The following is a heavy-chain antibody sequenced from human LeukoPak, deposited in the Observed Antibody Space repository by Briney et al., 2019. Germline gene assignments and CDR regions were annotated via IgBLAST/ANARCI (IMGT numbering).Heavy chain of an antibody. J-gene: IGHJ3*02. Sequence: PGGSLRLSCAASGFTFSDYAMSWVRQAPEKGLEWVSTISHVGGTYYADSVRGRFTISRDNAKNSLYLQMNSLRAEDTAVYYCARGPPSLDRHDAFDIWGQGTMVTVSS. CDR2: ISHVGGT. CDR1: GFTFSDYA. CDR3: ARGPPSLDRHDAFDI. V-gene: IGHV3-69-1*01.